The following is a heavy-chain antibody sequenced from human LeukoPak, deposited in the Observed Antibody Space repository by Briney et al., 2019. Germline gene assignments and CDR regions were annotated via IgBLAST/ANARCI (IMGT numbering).Heavy chain of an antibody. Sequence: PGGSLRLSCAASGFTFSSYAMSWVRQAPGKGLEWVSAISGSGGSTYYADSVKGRFTISRDNSKNTLYLQMNSLRAEDTAAYYCAKEHQRGLQLGGVYSQHWGQGTLVTASS. J-gene: IGHJ1*01. CDR2: ISGSGGST. CDR3: AKEHQRGLQLGGVYSQH. V-gene: IGHV3-23*01. D-gene: IGHD5-24*01. CDR1: GFTFSSYA.